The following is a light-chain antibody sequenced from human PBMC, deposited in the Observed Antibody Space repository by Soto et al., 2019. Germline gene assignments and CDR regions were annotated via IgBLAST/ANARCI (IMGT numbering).Light chain of an antibody. CDR1: SGHSTYA. J-gene: IGLJ2*01. V-gene: IGLV4-69*01. CDR3: QTWGTDSVI. CDR2: LNSDGSH. Sequence: QLVLTQSPSASASLGASVKVTCTLSSGHSTYAIAWLQQQPEKGPRYLMKLNSDGSHTKGDGIPDRFSGSSSGTERYLTISSLQSEDEADYYCQTWGTDSVIFGGGTQLTVL.